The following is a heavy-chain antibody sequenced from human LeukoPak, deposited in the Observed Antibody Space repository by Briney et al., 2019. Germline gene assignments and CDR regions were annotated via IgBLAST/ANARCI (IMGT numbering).Heavy chain of an antibody. V-gene: IGHV3-30*03. Sequence: GGSLRLSCAASGFTFSSYGMHWVRQAPGKGLEGVAVISYDGSNKYYADSVKGRFTISRDNSKNTLYLQMNSLRAEDTAVYYCAALAAAGPLDYYYYGMDVWGKGTTVTVSS. CDR1: GFTFSSYG. CDR3: AALAAAGPLDYYYYGMDV. CDR2: ISYDGSNK. D-gene: IGHD6-13*01. J-gene: IGHJ6*04.